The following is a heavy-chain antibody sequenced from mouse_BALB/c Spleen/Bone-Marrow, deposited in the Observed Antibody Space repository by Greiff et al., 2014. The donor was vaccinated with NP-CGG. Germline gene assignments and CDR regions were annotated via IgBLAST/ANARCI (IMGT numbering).Heavy chain of an antibody. Sequence: LQESGSELVRPGASVKLSCKASGYIFANYWMHWVKQRHGQGLEWIGNISPRCGSTNYDEKFKSKATLTVDTSSATAYMYLNSLTSEGSAVYFCTKVFDYWGQGTILTVSS. CDR1: GYIFANYW. J-gene: IGHJ2*01. V-gene: IGHV1S22*01. CDR2: ISPRCGST. CDR3: TKVFDY.